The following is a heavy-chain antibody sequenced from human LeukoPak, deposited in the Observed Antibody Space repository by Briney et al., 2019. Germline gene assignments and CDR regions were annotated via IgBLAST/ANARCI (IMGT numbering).Heavy chain of an antibody. Sequence: PSETLSLTCAVYGGSFSGYYWSWIRQPPGKGLEWIGEINHSGSTNYNPSLKSRVTISVDTSKNQFSLKLTSVTAADTAVYYCAREAPNYNYEFDYWGQGTLVTVSS. CDR1: GGSFSGYY. CDR3: AREAPNYNYEFDY. D-gene: IGHD5-24*01. J-gene: IGHJ4*02. CDR2: INHSGST. V-gene: IGHV4-34*01.